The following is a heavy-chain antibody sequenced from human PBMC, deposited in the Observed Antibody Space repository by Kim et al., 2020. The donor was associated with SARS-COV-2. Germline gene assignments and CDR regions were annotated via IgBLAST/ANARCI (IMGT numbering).Heavy chain of an antibody. Sequence: AESVRGRFTISRDNAKNSLYLQMNSLRAEDTAVYYCAGPISGYSSSWTDYWGQGTLVTVSS. V-gene: IGHV3-21*01. CDR3: AGPISGYSSSWTDY. D-gene: IGHD6-13*01. J-gene: IGHJ4*02.